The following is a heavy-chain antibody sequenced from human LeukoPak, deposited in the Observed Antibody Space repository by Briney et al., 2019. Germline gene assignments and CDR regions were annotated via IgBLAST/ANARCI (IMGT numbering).Heavy chain of an antibody. Sequence: GGSLRLSCAASGFLFSSYGMHWVRPAPGKGLEWVAFIRYDGSNKYYADSVKGRFTISRDNSKNTLYLQMNSLRAEDTAVYYCAKDPQGYWGQGTLVTVSS. CDR2: IRYDGSNK. CDR3: AKDPQGY. CDR1: GFLFSSYG. V-gene: IGHV3-30*02. J-gene: IGHJ4*02.